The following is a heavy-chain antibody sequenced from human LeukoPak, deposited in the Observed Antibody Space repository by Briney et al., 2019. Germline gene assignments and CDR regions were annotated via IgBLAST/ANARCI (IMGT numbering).Heavy chain of an antibody. D-gene: IGHD3-22*01. Sequence: SVKVSCKASGGTFSSYAISWVRQAPGQGLEWMGRIIPIFGIANYAQKFQGRVTITADKSTSTAYMELSSLRTEDTAVYYCARDRTYYYDRVSPEDAFDIWGQGTMVTVSS. CDR3: ARDRTYYYDRVSPEDAFDI. CDR2: IIPIFGIA. V-gene: IGHV1-69*04. CDR1: GGTFSSYA. J-gene: IGHJ3*02.